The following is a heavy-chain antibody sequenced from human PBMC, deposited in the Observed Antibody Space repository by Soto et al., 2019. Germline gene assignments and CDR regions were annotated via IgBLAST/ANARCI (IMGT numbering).Heavy chain of an antibody. V-gene: IGHV1-8*01. CDR2: MNPNSGNT. CDR3: ARLRPHSGWYGGEKFDY. J-gene: IGHJ4*02. Sequence: WASVKVSCKASGYTFTSYDINWVRQATGQGLEWMGWMNPNSGNTGYAQKFQGRVTMTRNTSISTAYMELSSLRSEDTAVYYCARLRPHSGWYGGEKFDYWGQGTLVTVSS. CDR1: GYTFTSYD. D-gene: IGHD6-19*01.